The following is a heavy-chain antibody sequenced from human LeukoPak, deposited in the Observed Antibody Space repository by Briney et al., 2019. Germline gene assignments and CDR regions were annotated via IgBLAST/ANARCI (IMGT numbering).Heavy chain of an antibody. J-gene: IGHJ3*02. V-gene: IGHV3-7*01. CDR1: GFSISSYW. CDR3: ARHAYYVFDI. D-gene: IGHD3-10*01. Sequence: GGSLRLSCEASGFSISSYWMTWVHQAPGKGLEWVANIKKQGSEKYYVDSVKGRFTIARDNAKNSLYLQMNNLRAEDTAMYYCARHAYYVFDIWGQGTMVTVSS. CDR2: IKKQGSEK.